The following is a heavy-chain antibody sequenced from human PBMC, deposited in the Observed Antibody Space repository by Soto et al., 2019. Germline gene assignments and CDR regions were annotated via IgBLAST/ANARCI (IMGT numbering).Heavy chain of an antibody. J-gene: IGHJ4*02. D-gene: IGHD6-19*01. Sequence: QVQLVQSGAEEKKPGASVKVSCKASGYTFTSYAMHWVRQAPGQRLEWMGWINGGNGNTKYSQRFQGRVTITSDTSASTAYMELSSLRSEDTAAYYCARVSGWYHLDYWGQGTLVTVSS. CDR3: ARVSGWYHLDY. V-gene: IGHV1-3*05. CDR1: GYTFTSYA. CDR2: INGGNGNT.